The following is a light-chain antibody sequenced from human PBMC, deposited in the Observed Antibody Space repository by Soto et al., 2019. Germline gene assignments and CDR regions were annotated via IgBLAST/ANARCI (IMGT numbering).Light chain of an antibody. Sequence: DMQMTQSPSSLSASVGDRVTITCRASQRISSSLNWYQQKPGKAPKPLIYAASSLHSGVPSRFSGSGSGTDFTLTISRLQPEDFATYYCQQSYSTPTTFGQGTKLEIK. CDR2: AAS. V-gene: IGKV1-39*01. J-gene: IGKJ2*01. CDR3: QQSYSTPTT. CDR1: QRISSS.